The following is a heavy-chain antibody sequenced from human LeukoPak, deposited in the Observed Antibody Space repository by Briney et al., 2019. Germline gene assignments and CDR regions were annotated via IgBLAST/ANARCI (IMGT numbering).Heavy chain of an antibody. CDR2: INCNSRYI. J-gene: IGHJ3*02. V-gene: IGHV3-21*01. CDR3: ARAYYYGSGSYYNAEGYAFDI. Sequence: GVSLRLSCAASGFTFSSYSMNWVRQAPGKGLEWVSSINCNSRYIYYADSVKGRFTISRDNAKNSLYLQMNSLRAEDTAVYYCARAYYYGSGSYYNAEGYAFDIWGQGTMVTVSS. CDR1: GFTFSSYS. D-gene: IGHD3-10*01.